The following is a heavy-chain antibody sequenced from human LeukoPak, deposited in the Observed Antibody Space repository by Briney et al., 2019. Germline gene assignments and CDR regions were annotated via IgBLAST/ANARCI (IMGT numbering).Heavy chain of an antibody. D-gene: IGHD6-19*01. CDR3: ASDHSGWLGLGY. Sequence: SETLSLTCTVSGGSISSYYWSWIRQPAGKGLEWIGRIYAGGRSNYNPSLRSRVTISVDTSKNQFSLRLSSVTATDTGVYYCASDHSGWLGLGYWGQGTLVSVSS. CDR2: IYAGGRS. V-gene: IGHV4-4*07. CDR1: GGSISSYY. J-gene: IGHJ4*02.